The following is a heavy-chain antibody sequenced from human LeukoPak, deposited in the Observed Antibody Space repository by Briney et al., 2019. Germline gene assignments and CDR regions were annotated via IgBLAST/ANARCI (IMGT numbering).Heavy chain of an antibody. V-gene: IGHV3-64D*09. J-gene: IGHJ6*02. D-gene: IGHD5-12*01. CDR3: VKDSGGLPIYGMDV. CDR2: ISSNGGST. Sequence: GGSLRLSCSASGFTXSSXCXXXXRXXXXKGXXXXSXISSNGGSTYYADSVEGRFTISRDNSKNKLHLQMSSLRPEDTAVYYCVKDSGGLPIYGMDVWGQGTTVTVSS. CDR1: GFTXSSXC.